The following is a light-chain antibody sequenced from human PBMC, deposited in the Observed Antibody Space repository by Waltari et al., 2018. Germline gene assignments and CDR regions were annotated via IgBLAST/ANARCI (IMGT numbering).Light chain of an antibody. CDR3: QQYGSSPPST. Sequence: EIVLTQSPGTLSLSPGERATLSCRASQSVSSSYLAWYQQKPGQAPRLLIYGASSRATGIPDRFSCSGSGTDFTLTISRLEPEDFAVYYCQQYGSSPPSTFGQGTKLEIK. CDR1: QSVSSSY. V-gene: IGKV3-20*01. CDR2: GAS. J-gene: IGKJ2*02.